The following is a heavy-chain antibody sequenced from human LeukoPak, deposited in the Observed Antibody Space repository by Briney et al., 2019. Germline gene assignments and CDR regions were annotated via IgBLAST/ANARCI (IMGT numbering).Heavy chain of an antibody. CDR2: IKTKVYGGTT. CDR1: GFAFSDFA. D-gene: IGHD1-1*01. V-gene: IGHV3-49*04. Sequence: PGRSLRLSCAASGFAFSDFAMNWVRQAPGQGLEWVGFIKTKVYGGTTEYAASVKGRFTISRDDSKAIAYLQMNSLKTEDTAVYYCTRDHRDDWNPGYYFDYWGQGTLVTVSS. CDR3: TRDHRDDWNPGYYFDY. J-gene: IGHJ4*02.